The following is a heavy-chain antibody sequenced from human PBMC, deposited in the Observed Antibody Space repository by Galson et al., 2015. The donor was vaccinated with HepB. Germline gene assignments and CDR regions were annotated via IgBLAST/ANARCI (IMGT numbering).Heavy chain of an antibody. CDR1: GFTFSNYA. Sequence: SLRLSCAASGFTFSNYAMSWVRQAPGKGLEWVSAISNSGGSTYYADSVKGRFTISRDNSKNTLYLQMNSLRAEDTAVYYCARVAVVGGYSYGYEGGCDYWGQGTLVTVSS. J-gene: IGHJ4*02. CDR3: ARVAVVGGYSYGYEGGCDY. V-gene: IGHV3-23*01. D-gene: IGHD5-18*01. CDR2: ISNSGGST.